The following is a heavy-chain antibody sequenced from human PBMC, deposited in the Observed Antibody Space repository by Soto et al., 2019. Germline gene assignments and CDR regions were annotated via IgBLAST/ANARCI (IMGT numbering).Heavy chain of an antibody. CDR2: IRSKAYGGTT. D-gene: IGHD2-2*01. CDR3: TSSSLSQVAVPAKPPRGGTFDI. V-gene: IGHV3-49*03. CDR1: GFTFGDYA. Sequence: GGSLRLSCTASGFTFGDYAMSWFRQAPGKGLEWVGFIRSKAYGGTTEYAASVKGRFTISRDDSKSIAYLQMNSLKTEDTAVYYCTSSSLSQVAVPAKPPRGGTFDIWGQGTMVTVSS. J-gene: IGHJ3*02.